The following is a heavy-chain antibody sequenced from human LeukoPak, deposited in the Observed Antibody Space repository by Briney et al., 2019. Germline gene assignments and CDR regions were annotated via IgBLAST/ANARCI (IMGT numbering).Heavy chain of an antibody. CDR1: GYIFTTCR. J-gene: IGHJ4*02. CDR2: ISPGDSDT. V-gene: IGHV5-51*01. CDR3: ARHVDDSSGYYYRTMYYFDY. D-gene: IGHD3-22*01. Sequence: GESLKISCKGSGYIFTTCRIGWVRQLPGKGLEWMGIISPGDSDTRYSPSFQGQVTISADKSISTAYLQWSSLKASDTAMYYCARHVDDSSGYYYRTMYYFDYWGQGSLVTVSS.